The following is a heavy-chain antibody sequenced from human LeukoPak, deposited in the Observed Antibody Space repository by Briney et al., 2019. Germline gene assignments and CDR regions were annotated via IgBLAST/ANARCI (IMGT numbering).Heavy chain of an antibody. J-gene: IGHJ6*03. CDR2: ISAYNDNT. D-gene: IGHD3-10*01. Sequence: ASVKVSCKASGYTFTGYYMHWVRQAPGQGLEWMGWISAYNDNTNYAQKLQGRVTMTTDTSTSTAYMELRSLRSDDTAVYYCARVVRGVIGYYNYMDVWGKGTTVTISS. CDR3: ARVVRGVIGYYNYMDV. CDR1: GYTFTGYY. V-gene: IGHV1-18*04.